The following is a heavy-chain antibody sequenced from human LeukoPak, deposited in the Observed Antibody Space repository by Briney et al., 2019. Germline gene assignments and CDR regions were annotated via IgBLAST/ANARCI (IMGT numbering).Heavy chain of an antibody. CDR1: GASINSDTYY. D-gene: IGHD1/OR15-1a*01. CDR3: ARYQTGTMFAV. J-gene: IGHJ4*02. V-gene: IGHV4-39*07. Sequence: PSETLSLTCTVSGASINSDTYYWGWIRHPPGKGLEWIGTHSHSGSAYYNPSLRSRITMSLDTSENQLSLKLYSVTAADTAIYYCARYQTGTMFAVWGQGTLVTISS. CDR2: HSHSGSA.